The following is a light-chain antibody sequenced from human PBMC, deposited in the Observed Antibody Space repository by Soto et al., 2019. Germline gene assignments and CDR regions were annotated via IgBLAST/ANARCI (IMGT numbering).Light chain of an antibody. CDR2: SHN. J-gene: IGLJ2*01. CDR3: AAWDDSLSGVL. V-gene: IGLV1-44*01. CDR1: SSNIGSNT. Sequence: QSVLTQPPSASGTPGQRVTISCSGSSSNIGSNTVNWYQQLPGTPPKLLIYSHNQRPSGVPDRFSGSKSGTSASLAISGLQSEDEADYYCAAWDDSLSGVLFGEGTKLTVL.